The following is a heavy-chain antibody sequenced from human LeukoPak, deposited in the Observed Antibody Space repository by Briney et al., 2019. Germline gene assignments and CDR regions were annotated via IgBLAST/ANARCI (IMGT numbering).Heavy chain of an antibody. J-gene: IGHJ4*02. CDR2: ISYDGSNK. CDR1: GFTFSGYP. V-gene: IGHV3-30-3*01. Sequence: PGKSLRLSCAASGFTFSGYPIHWVRQAPGKGLEWVAVISYDGSNKYYADSVKGRFTISRDNAQNSVYLQLNSLRAEDTAVYYCARGFYYWGQGTLVTVSS. CDR3: ARGFYY.